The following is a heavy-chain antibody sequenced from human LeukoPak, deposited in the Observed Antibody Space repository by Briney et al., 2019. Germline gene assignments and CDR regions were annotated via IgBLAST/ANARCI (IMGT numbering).Heavy chain of an antibody. CDR2: INPSGGNT. CDR3: ATTKQARRYFDY. Sequence: PGGSLRLSCAGSGFTFSSKPLSWVRQAPGKGLEWVSAINPSGGNTYYADSVRGRFTISRDNSKNTLYLQMNTLRAEDTAVYYCATTKQARRYFDYWGQGTLVTVSS. J-gene: IGHJ4*02. CDR1: GFTFSSKP. V-gene: IGHV3-23*01. D-gene: IGHD1-1*01.